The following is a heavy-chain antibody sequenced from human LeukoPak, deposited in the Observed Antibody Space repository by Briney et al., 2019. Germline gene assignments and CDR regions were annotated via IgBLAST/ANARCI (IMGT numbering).Heavy chain of an antibody. J-gene: IGHJ3*02. CDR1: GFTFSSYW. CDR3: ARIRAANAFDI. D-gene: IGHD3-3*02. CDR2: IKQDGSER. V-gene: IGHV3-7*01. Sequence: GGSLRLSCAASGFTFSSYWMSWARQAPGKGLVWVANIKQDGSERYYVDSVKGRFTISRDNAKNSLYLQMNSLRAEDTAVFYCARIRAANAFDIWGQGTMVTVSS.